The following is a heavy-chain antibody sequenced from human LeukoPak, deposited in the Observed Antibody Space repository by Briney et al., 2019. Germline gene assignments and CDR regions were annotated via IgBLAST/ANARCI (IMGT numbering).Heavy chain of an antibody. V-gene: IGHV3-66*01. CDR1: GFTVSSNY. J-gene: IGHJ3*02. Sequence: GGSLRLSCAASGFTVSSNYMSWVRQAPGKGLEWVSVIYSGGSTYYADSVKGRLTIFRDNSKNTLYLQMNSLRAGDTAVYYCARALVGAGGDACVMWRQGTIVSVSS. D-gene: IGHD1-26*01. CDR3: ARALVGAGGDACVM. CDR2: IYSGGST.